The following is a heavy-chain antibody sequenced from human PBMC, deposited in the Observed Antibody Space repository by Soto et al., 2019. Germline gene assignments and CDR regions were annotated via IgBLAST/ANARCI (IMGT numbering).Heavy chain of an antibody. D-gene: IGHD3-3*01. V-gene: IGHV4-34*01. Sequence: QVQLQQWGAGLLKPSETLSLTCAVYGGSFSGYYWSWIRQPPGKGLEWIGEINHSGSTNYNPSLKSRVTISVDTSKNQFSLKLSSVTAADTAVYYCARHHNYDFWSGYYPGYYYYGMDVWGQGTTVTVSS. J-gene: IGHJ6*02. CDR2: INHSGST. CDR1: GGSFSGYY. CDR3: ARHHNYDFWSGYYPGYYYYGMDV.